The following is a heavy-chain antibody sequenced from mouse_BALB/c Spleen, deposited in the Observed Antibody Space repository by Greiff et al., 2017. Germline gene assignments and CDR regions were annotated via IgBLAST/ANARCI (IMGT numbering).Heavy chain of an antibody. CDR3: ARGGYGSRFDY. Sequence: DVKLVESGGGLVKPGGSLKLSCAASGFTFSSYAMSWVRQTPEKRLEWVASISSGGSTYYPDSVKGRFTISRDNARNILYLQMSSLRSEDTAMYYCARGGYGSRFDYWGQGTTLTVSS. V-gene: IGHV5-6-5*01. CDR2: ISSGGST. J-gene: IGHJ2*01. CDR1: GFTFSSYA. D-gene: IGHD1-1*01.